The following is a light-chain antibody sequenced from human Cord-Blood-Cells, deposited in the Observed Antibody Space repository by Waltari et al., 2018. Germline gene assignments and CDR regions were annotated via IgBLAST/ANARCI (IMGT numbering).Light chain of an antibody. V-gene: IGKV1-39*01. Sequence: IQMTQSPSSLSASVEDRVTITCRASQSISSYLNWYQQKPGKARKLLIYAASSLQSGVPSRFSGSGSGTDFTLTISSLQPEDFATYYCQQSYSTPYTFGQGTKLEIK. CDR3: QQSYSTPYT. CDR2: AAS. J-gene: IGKJ2*01. CDR1: QSISSY.